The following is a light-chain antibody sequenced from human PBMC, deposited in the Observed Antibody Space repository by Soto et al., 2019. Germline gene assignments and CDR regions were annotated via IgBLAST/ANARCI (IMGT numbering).Light chain of an antibody. V-gene: IGLV2-11*01. J-gene: IGLJ1*01. Sequence: QSVLTQPRSVSGSPGQSVTISCTGTSSDVGGFNSVSWYQQHPGKAPKLMIYDVNKRPSGVPDRFSGSKSGSTASLTISGLQAEDEADYYCCSYAGSYSYAFATGTKATVL. CDR1: SSDVGGFNS. CDR2: DVN. CDR3: CSYAGSYSYA.